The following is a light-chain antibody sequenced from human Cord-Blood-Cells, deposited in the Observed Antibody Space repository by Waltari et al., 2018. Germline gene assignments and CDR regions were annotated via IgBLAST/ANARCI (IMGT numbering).Light chain of an antibody. CDR1: SIDDGSYNL. CDR3: CSYAGSSTWV. J-gene: IGLJ3*02. CDR2: EGS. Sequence: QSALPQPASVSGSPGQSITIPCTGTSIDDGSYNLVSWHQHHPGKAPKLLIYEGSTPPSGFSNRFAGSKAGNTASLTIAGLQAEDAADYYCCSYAGSSTWVFGGGTKLTVL. V-gene: IGLV2-23*01.